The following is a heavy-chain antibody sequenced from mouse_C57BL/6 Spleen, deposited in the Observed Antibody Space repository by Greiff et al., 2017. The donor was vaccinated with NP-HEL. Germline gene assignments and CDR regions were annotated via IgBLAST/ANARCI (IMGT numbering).Heavy chain of an antibody. J-gene: IGHJ4*01. CDR1: GFSLTSYG. D-gene: IGHD2-5*01. Sequence: QVQLKQSGPGLVQPSQSLSITCTVSGFSLTSYGVHWVRQSPGKGLEWLGVIWRGGSTDYNAAFMSRLSITKDNSKSQVFFKMNSLQADDTAIYYCAKNGGSNYVDYAMDYWGQGTSVTVSS. CDR2: IWRGGST. CDR3: AKNGGSNYVDYAMDY. V-gene: IGHV2-5*01.